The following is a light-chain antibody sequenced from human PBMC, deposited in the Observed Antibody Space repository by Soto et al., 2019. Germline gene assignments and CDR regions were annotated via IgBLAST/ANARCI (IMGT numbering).Light chain of an antibody. CDR3: QYYDESMWT. V-gene: IGKV3-20*01. CDR2: GAL. CDR1: QSVVTSY. Sequence: EIVMTQSAIHLSVAPGEVATLSCRASQSVVTSYLAWYQQKYGQSPRLLIYGALYRAPGIPDRFSGSGSGTDFTLSISRLEPEDFAVYYCQYYDESMWTVGRGTKVDIK. J-gene: IGKJ1*01.